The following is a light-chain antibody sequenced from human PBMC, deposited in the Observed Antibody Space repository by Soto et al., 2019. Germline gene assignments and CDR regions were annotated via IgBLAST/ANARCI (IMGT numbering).Light chain of an antibody. CDR2: GAS. V-gene: IGKV3-15*01. CDR1: QSVSGN. J-gene: IGKJ4*01. CDR3: QQYNDWPPVT. Sequence: EIVMTQSPATLSVSPGERATLSCRASQSVSGNLAWYQQKPGQAPRLLIYGASTRATAIPARFSGSGSGTEVSLTISSLQAADFAVYYCQQYNDWPPVTFGGGTKVEIK.